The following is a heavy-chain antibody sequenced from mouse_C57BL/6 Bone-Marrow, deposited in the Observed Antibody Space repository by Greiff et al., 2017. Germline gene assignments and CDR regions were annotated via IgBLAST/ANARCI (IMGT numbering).Heavy chain of an antibody. CDR1: GFSFTSSG. D-gene: IGHD1-1*01. J-gene: IGHJ4*01. CDR3: AKNYGSSLYAMDY. Sequence: VQLVESGPGLVQPSQSLSITCTVSGFSFTSSGVHWVRQPPGTCLEWLGVIWSVGSTDYNAAFISILSISKYNSKRQVFFKMNSLQADDTDIYYCAKNYGSSLYAMDYWGQGTSVTVAS. V-gene: IGHV2-4*01. CDR2: IWSVGST.